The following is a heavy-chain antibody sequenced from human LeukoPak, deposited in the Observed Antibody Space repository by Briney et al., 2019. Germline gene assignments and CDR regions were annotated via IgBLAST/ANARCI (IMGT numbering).Heavy chain of an antibody. J-gene: IGHJ4*02. V-gene: IGHV3-49*04. CDR2: IRSKAYGGTT. CDR1: GFTFGDYA. D-gene: IGHD2-2*01. Sequence: PGRSLRLSCTASGFTFGDYAMSWVRQAPGKGLEWEGFIRSKAYGGTTEYAASVKGRFTISRDDSRSIAYLQMNSLKTEDTAVYYCTRDRDIVVVPAANVVGYWGQGTLVTVSS. CDR3: TRDRDIVVVPAANVVGY.